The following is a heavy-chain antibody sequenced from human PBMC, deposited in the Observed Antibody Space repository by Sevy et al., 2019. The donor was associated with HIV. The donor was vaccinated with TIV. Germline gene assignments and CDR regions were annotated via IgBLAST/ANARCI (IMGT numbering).Heavy chain of an antibody. D-gene: IGHD6-13*01. CDR1: GFTFSNYD. CDR3: AKASTIAAAGGLFDC. J-gene: IGHJ4*02. V-gene: IGHV3-23*01. CDR2: ISGSGGTT. Sequence: GGSLRLSCAASGFTFSNYDMNWVRQAPGKGLEWVSAISGSGGTTYYADSVKGRFTISRDNSKNTLYLQMSSLRAEDTAVYYCAKASTIAAAGGLFDCWGQGTLVTVSS.